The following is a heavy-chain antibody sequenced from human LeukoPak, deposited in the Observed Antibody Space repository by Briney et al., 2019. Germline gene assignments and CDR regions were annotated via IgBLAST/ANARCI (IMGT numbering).Heavy chain of an antibody. Sequence: SETLSLTCTVSGYSISSGYYWGWIRQPPGKGLEWIGSIYHSGSTYYNPSLKSRVTISVDTSKNQFSLKLSSVTAADSAVYYCAGTSSGRSDYWGQGTLVTVSS. D-gene: IGHD6-19*01. V-gene: IGHV4-38-2*02. CDR2: IYHSGST. J-gene: IGHJ4*02. CDR1: GYSISSGYY. CDR3: AGTSSGRSDY.